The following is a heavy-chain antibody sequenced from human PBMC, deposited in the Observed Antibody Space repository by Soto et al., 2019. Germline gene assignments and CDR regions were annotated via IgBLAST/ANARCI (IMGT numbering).Heavy chain of an antibody. V-gene: IGHV3-23*01. Sequence: EVQLLESGGGLVPPGGSLRLSCAASGFTFSSYAMSWVRLAPGKGLEWVSGISGSGGSTYYADSVKGRFTISRDTSKNTLYLQMNTLGAEDTAVYYCAKLKAIVATRPIDYWGQGTLVTVSS. CDR2: ISGSGGST. CDR3: AKLKAIVATRPIDY. D-gene: IGHD5-12*01. CDR1: GFTFSSYA. J-gene: IGHJ4*02.